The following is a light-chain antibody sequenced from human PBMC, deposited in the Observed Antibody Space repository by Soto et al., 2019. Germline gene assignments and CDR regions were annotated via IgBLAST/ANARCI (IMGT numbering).Light chain of an antibody. V-gene: IGLV2-14*01. CDR1: SSDVGSSNF. J-gene: IGLJ2*01. Sequence: QSALTQPASVSGSPGQSITISCTGTSSDVGSSNFVSWYQQHPGKTPKLIFYEVSNRPPGLSDRFSGSKSGTTASLTISWLQAEDEADYFCSSYTTNNTLLFGGGTQLSVL. CDR2: EVS. CDR3: SSYTTNNTLL.